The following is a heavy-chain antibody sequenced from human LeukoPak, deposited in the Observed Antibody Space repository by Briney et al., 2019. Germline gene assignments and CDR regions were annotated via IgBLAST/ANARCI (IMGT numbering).Heavy chain of an antibody. D-gene: IGHD3-10*01. CDR3: ARDVWFGELLPGDY. Sequence: GASVKVSCKASGGTFISYAISWVRQAAGQGLEWMGGIIPIFGTANYAQKFQGRVTITADESTSTAYMELSSLRSEDTAVYYCARDVWFGELLPGDYWGQGTLVTVSS. CDR1: GGTFISYA. J-gene: IGHJ4*02. CDR2: IIPIFGTA. V-gene: IGHV1-69*13.